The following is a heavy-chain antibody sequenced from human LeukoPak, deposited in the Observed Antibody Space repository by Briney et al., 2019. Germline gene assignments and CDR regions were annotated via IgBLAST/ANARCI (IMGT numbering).Heavy chain of an antibody. CDR3: ARGSLASYYNSRFDY. Sequence: QPGGSLRLSCAASGFTFNNYAMTWVRQAPDKGLEWVSTVSGSGGSTYYADSMKGRFTISRDNSKNTLSLQMSGLRAEDTAVYYCARGSLASYYNSRFDYWGQGTLVTVSS. J-gene: IGHJ4*02. CDR2: VSGSGGST. V-gene: IGHV3-23*01. D-gene: IGHD3-10*01. CDR1: GFTFNNYA.